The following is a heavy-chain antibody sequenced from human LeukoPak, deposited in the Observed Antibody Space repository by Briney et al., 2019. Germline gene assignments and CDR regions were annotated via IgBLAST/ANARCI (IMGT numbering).Heavy chain of an antibody. J-gene: IGHJ4*02. D-gene: IGHD6-13*01. V-gene: IGHV3-7*01. CDR2: IKQDGSMK. CDR1: GFTFSRYW. Sequence: GGSLRLSCVASGFTFSRYWMSWVRQAPGKGLEWVANIKQDGSMKYYVDSVKGRFTISRDNAKNSLNLQMNSLRAEDTAVYYCARGRGIAASYFDYWGQGTLVTVSS. CDR3: ARGRGIAASYFDY.